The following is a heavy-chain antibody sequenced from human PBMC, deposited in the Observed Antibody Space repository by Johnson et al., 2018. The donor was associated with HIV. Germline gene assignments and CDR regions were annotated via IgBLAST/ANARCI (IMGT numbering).Heavy chain of an antibody. V-gene: IGHV3-30*04. Sequence: QVQLLESGGGVVQPGRSLRLSCLASGFIFSTYTMHWVRQAPGKGLVWVAVISYDVTNAFYADSVTGRFIISRDTYTNTLYLKMYSLRGEDTGVYFCARGRCQQLAVGAFDIWGQGTMLIVS. J-gene: IGHJ3*02. CDR3: ARGRCQQLAVGAFDI. CDR2: ISYDVTNA. D-gene: IGHD6-6*01. CDR1: GFIFSTYT.